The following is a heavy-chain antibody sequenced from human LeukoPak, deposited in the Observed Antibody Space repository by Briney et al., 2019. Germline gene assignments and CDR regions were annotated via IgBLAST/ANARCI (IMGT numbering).Heavy chain of an antibody. CDR2: ISSSSSYI. CDR1: GFTFSSYS. Sequence: PGGSLRLSCGASGFTFSSYSMNWVRQAPGKGLEWVSSISSSSSYIYYADSVKGRFAISRDNAKNSLYLQMNSLRAEDTAVYYCARDYSHSYGYYFDYWGQGTLVTVSS. CDR3: ARDYSHSYGYYFDY. J-gene: IGHJ4*02. V-gene: IGHV3-21*01. D-gene: IGHD5-18*01.